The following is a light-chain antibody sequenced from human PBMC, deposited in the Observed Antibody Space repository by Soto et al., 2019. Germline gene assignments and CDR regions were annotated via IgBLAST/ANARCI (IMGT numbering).Light chain of an antibody. CDR2: DTV. Sequence: QAVVTQEPSLTVSPGGTVTLTCGSTTGAVSSGHYPYWFQQKPGQAPTTLIYDTVNRESWTPARFSGSLLEGKAALTLSGAQPEDEAEYYCMLSFNAAGVFGGGTKLTVL. CDR1: TGAVSSGHY. J-gene: IGLJ3*02. CDR3: MLSFNAAGV. V-gene: IGLV7-46*01.